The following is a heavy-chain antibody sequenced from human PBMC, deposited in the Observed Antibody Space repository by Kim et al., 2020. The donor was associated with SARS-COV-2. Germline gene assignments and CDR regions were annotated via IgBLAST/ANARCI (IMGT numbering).Heavy chain of an antibody. CDR1: GFTFSDYY. CDR2: ISTSSSYT. CDR3: AREADPTYNWFDP. Sequence: GGSLRLSCAASGFTFSDYYMSWIRQAPGKGLEWVSYISTSSSYTNYADSVKGRFTISRDNAKNSLYLQMNSLRAEDTAVYYCAREADPTYNWFDPWGQGTLVTVSS. V-gene: IGHV3-11*06. D-gene: IGHD6-13*01. J-gene: IGHJ5*02.